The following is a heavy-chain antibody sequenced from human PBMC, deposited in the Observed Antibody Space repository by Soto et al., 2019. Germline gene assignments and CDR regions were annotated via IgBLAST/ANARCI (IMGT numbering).Heavy chain of an antibody. V-gene: IGHV4-34*01. CDR2: INRSGGT. D-gene: IGHD3-22*01. CDR1: GGSFSAYY. J-gene: IGHJ4*01. Sequence: AETLSLTCAVYGGSFSAYYWSWIRQPPGKGLEWIGEINRSGGTSYNPSLKSRVTISVYTSKSQFSLKLTSVTAADRAVYYCARGSVDTVVSSGFFDSSGKGNPVTVSS. CDR3: ARGSVDTVVSSGFFDS.